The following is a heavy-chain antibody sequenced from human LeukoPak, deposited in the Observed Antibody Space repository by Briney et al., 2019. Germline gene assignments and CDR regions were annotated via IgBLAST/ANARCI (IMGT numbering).Heavy chain of an antibody. CDR3: ARELGSGTYAFDI. CDR2: IYYSGST. V-gene: IGHV4-59*01. D-gene: IGHD2-15*01. Sequence: SETLSLTCTVSGGSISSYYWSWIRQPLGKGLEWIGYIYYSGSTNYNPSLKSRVTISVDTSKNQFSLKLSSVTAADTAVYYCARELGSGTYAFDIWGQGTMVTVSS. CDR1: GGSISSYY. J-gene: IGHJ3*02.